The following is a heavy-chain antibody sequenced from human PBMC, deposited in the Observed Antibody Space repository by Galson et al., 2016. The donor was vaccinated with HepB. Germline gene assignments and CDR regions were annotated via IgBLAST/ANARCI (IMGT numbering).Heavy chain of an antibody. D-gene: IGHD3-16*01. V-gene: IGHV1-46*01. Sequence: SVKVSCKASGYTFIDYYIYWVRQAPGQGLEWMGLINPRGGSTTYTQKFQGRVTMARDTSTSTVFLGLGSLRSEDTAVYYCAGRSSEPWGAWYFDLWGRGTLVTVSS. CDR2: INPRGGST. CDR1: GYTFIDYY. J-gene: IGHJ2*01. CDR3: AGRSSEPWGAWYFDL.